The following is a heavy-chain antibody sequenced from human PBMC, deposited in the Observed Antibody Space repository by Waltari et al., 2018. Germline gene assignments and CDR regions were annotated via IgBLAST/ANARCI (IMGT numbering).Heavy chain of an antibody. CDR3: ARGGGYYDNSGFYFFDY. CDR2: LYSGRYS. Sequence: EVQLVESGGGLIPPGGSLPLRCAAPGFVVSELYMTLVRQAPGRGLEWVSVLYSGRYSYYADSVKCRFTISSDTSKNTVYLQMHNLGAEDPAVDFCARGGGYYDNSGFYFFDYWGQGTLVTVSS. V-gene: IGHV3-53*01. J-gene: IGHJ4*02. D-gene: IGHD3-22*01. CDR1: GFVVSELY.